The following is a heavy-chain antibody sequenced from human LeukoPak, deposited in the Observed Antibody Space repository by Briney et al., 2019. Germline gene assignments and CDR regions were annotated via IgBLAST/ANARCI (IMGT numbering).Heavy chain of an antibody. CDR2: ISAYNGNT. V-gene: IGHV1-18*01. D-gene: IGHD3-3*01. J-gene: IGHJ4*02. CDR3: ARDAPRSGPIARFDY. Sequence: GASVKVSCKASGYTFTSYGISWVRQAPGQGLEWMGWISAYNGNTNYAQKLQGRVTMTTDTSTSTAYMELRSLRSDDTAVYYCARDAPRSGPIARFDYWGQGTLVTVSS. CDR1: GYTFTSYG.